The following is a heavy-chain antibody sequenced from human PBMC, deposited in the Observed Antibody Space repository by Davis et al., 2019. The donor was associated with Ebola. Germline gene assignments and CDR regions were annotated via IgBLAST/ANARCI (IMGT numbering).Heavy chain of an antibody. V-gene: IGHV3-53*01. Sequence: PGGSLRLSCAASGFIVSDKYMSWVRQAPGKGPKWVSVLYRDGRTYYADSVKGRFTISRDNSKNMLYLQMNSLRAEDTAVYYCARHASGDFWYFGLWGRGTLVTVSS. J-gene: IGHJ2*01. CDR2: LYRDGRT. CDR1: GFIVSDKY. D-gene: IGHD4-17*01. CDR3: ARHASGDFWYFGL.